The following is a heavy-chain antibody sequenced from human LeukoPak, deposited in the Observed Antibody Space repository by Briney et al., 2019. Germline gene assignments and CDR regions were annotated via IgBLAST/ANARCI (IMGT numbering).Heavy chain of an antibody. Sequence: PSETLSLTCTVSGGSISSSSYYWGWIRQPPGKGLEWIGSIYYSGSTYYNPSLKSRVTISVDTSKNQFSLKLSSVTAADAAVYYCARDIRYSSGWKDRSGTDYWGQGTLVTVSS. CDR1: GGSISSSSYY. J-gene: IGHJ4*02. CDR3: ARDIRYSSGWKDRSGTDY. D-gene: IGHD6-19*01. V-gene: IGHV4-39*07. CDR2: IYYSGST.